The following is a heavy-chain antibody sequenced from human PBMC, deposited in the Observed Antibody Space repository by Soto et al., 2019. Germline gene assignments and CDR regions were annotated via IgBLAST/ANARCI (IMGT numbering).Heavy chain of an antibody. CDR1: GYDFTNYG. V-gene: IGHV1-18*01. CDR3: ARGHATWTVWEFTF. J-gene: IGHJ4*02. CDR2: ISDYNGDI. D-gene: IGHD3-10*01. Sequence: QVRLVQSGAEVKKPGASVKVSCKTYGYDFTNYGINWVRQAPGQGLEWMGWISDYNGDIVYAQNFRGRAPLTTDTSTGSAYMELRSLRSDQTAVYYCARGHATWTVWEFTFWGQGTLVTVSS.